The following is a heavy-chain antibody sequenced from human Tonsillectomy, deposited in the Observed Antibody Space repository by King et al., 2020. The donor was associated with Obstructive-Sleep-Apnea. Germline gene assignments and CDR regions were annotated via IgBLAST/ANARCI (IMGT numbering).Heavy chain of an antibody. CDR2: ISGTGVTT. V-gene: IGHV3-23*04. Sequence: VQLVESGGGLEQPGGSLRLSCAASGFTFSAFALNWVRQAPGKGLEWVAAISGTGVTTQYSDSVKGRLTVSRDNSKNTVFLQLMSLRAEDTAVYYCAKAVTGPRRYFDLWGRGTLVTVSS. CDR3: AKAVTGPRRYFDL. J-gene: IGHJ2*01. D-gene: IGHD6-19*01. CDR1: GFTFSAFA.